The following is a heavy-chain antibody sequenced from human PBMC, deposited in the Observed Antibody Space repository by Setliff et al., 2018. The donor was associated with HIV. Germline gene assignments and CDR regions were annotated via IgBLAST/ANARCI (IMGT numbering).Heavy chain of an antibody. CDR1: GFTFSTHG. CDR3: AKGCGGAGFCYYADY. Sequence: GGSLRLSCAASGFTFSTHGMHWVRQAPGKGLEWVAIISYDGASKHYADSVKGRFTISRDNSKNTLYLHMNNLRGDDTAVYYCAKGCGGAGFCYYADYWGQGTVVTVSS. V-gene: IGHV3-30*18. CDR2: ISYDGASK. J-gene: IGHJ4*02. D-gene: IGHD2-21*01.